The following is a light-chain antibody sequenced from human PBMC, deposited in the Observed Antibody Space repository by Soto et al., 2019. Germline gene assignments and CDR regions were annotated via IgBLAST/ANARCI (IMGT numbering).Light chain of an antibody. J-gene: IGKJ4*01. Sequence: DIHMTQSPSALSASVGDNVTITCRASQSVRDWLAWYQQKPGKAPKLLMYDVSTLEGGVPSRFSGSGSGTEFTLTINNLQPDDFATYFCQQYDSDVFSFGGGTKVEMK. V-gene: IGKV1-5*01. CDR1: QSVRDW. CDR3: QQYDSDVFS. CDR2: DVS.